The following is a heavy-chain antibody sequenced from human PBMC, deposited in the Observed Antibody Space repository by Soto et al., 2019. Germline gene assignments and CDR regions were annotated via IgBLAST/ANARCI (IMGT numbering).Heavy chain of an antibody. CDR1: GFTFSSYG. Sequence: QVQLVESGGGVVQPGRSLRLSCAASGFTFSSYGMHWVRQAPGKGLEWVAIISYDGSNTYYADSVKGRFTISRDNSKTTLYLQMNSLRAEDTSVYYCAKEGGLSGSYYISSSYYFDSWGQGTLVTVSS. CDR3: AKEGGLSGSYYISSSYYFDS. V-gene: IGHV3-30*18. J-gene: IGHJ4*02. CDR2: ISYDGSNT. D-gene: IGHD1-26*01.